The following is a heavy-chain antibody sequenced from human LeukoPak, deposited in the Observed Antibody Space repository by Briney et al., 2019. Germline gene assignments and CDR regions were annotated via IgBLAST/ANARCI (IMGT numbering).Heavy chain of an antibody. CDR3: ARGSSSGYFDY. CDR1: GGSFSGYY. D-gene: IGHD6-13*01. Sequence: SETLSLTCAVYGGSFSGYYWSWIRQPPGKGLEWIGEINHSGSTNYNSSLKSRVTISVDTSKNQFSLRVDSVTAADTAVFFCARGSSSGYFDYWGQGTVVTVSS. CDR2: INHSGST. J-gene: IGHJ4*02. V-gene: IGHV4-34*01.